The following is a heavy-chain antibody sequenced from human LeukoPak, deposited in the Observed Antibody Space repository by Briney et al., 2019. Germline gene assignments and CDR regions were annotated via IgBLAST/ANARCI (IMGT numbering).Heavy chain of an antibody. V-gene: IGHV5-10-1*01. CDR2: IDPSDSYT. Sequence: GERLKISCKGSGYSFTSYWISWVRQMAGKGLEWMGRIDPSDSYTNYSPSFQGHVTISADKSISTAYLQWSSLKASDTAMYYCARRVGGDYPWYFDYWGQGTLVTVSS. D-gene: IGHD4-17*01. CDR3: ARRVGGDYPWYFDY. J-gene: IGHJ4*02. CDR1: GYSFTSYW.